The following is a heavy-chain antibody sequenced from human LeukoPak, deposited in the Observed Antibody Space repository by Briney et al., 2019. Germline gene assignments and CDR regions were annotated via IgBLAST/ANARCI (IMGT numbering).Heavy chain of an antibody. V-gene: IGHV3-53*04. J-gene: IGHJ4*02. CDR1: GFTLSSNY. CDR2: IYSGGST. D-gene: IGHD2-8*01. CDR3: KRDLSGVNPFDY. Sequence: PGGSLRLSCAVSGFTLSSNYMSWVRQPPGKGLEGVSVIYSGGSTYYADSVKGRFTISRHDSREMLYLQMNSLRVEDTAVYYCKRDLSGVNPFDYWGQGTLVTVSS.